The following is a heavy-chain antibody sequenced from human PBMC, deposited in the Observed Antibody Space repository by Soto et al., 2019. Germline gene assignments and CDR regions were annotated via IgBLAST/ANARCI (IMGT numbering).Heavy chain of an antibody. V-gene: IGHV3-48*03. Sequence: GGSLRLSCAASRFTFSTYEMHWLRQAPGKGLEWVSYISSGGDTVHYADSVKGRFTISRDNTRNSLYLQMNSLRDEDTALYYCVRYCSSTLCNGVATRTFDYWGQGTLVTVSS. J-gene: IGHJ4*02. CDR2: ISSGGDTV. CDR1: RFTFSTYE. CDR3: VRYCSSTLCNGVATRTFDY. D-gene: IGHD2-2*01.